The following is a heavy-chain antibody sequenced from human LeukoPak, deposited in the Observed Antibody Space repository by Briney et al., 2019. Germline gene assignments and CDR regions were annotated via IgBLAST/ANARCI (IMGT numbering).Heavy chain of an antibody. V-gene: IGHV3-30*18. CDR2: ISYDGSNK. J-gene: IGHJ3*02. CDR3: ANVFPGVLRYFDWSPDAFDI. CDR1: GFTFSSYG. Sequence: PGRSLRLSCAASGFTFSSYGMHWVRQAPGKGLEWVAVISYDGSNKYYADSVKGRFTISRDNSKNTLYLQMNSLRAEDTAVYYCANVFPGVLRYFDWSPDAFDIWGQGTMVTVSS. D-gene: IGHD3-9*01.